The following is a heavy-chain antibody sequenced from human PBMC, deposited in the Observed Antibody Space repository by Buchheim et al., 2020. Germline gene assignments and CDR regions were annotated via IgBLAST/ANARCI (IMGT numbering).Heavy chain of an antibody. CDR1: GFTFSSYA. CDR3: AKGGAGYCSSTSCSPYYYGMDV. V-gene: IGHV3-23*01. D-gene: IGHD2-2*01. J-gene: IGHJ6*02. CDR2: ISGSGGST. Sequence: EVQLLESGGGLVQPGGSLRLSCAASGFTFSSYAMSWVRQAPGKGLEWVSAISGSGGSTYYADSVKGRVTISRDNSKNTLYLQMNSLRAEDTAVYYCAKGGAGYCSSTSCSPYYYGMDVWGQGTT.